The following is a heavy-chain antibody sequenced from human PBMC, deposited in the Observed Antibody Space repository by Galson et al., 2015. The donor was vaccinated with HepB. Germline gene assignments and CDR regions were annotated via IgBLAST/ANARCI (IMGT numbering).Heavy chain of an antibody. J-gene: IGHJ4*02. D-gene: IGHD5-18*01. CDR1: GFTFSSYA. Sequence: SLRLSCAASGFTFSSYAMSWVRQAPGKGLEWVSAISGSGGSTYYADSVKGRFTISRDNSKNTLYLQMNSLRAEDTAVYYCAKDRAVQLWLPGYFGYWGQGTLVTVSS. CDR2: ISGSGGST. CDR3: AKDRAVQLWLPGYFGY. V-gene: IGHV3-23*01.